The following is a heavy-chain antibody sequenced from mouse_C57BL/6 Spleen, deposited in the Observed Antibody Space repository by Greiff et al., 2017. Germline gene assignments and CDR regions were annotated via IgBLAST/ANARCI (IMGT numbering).Heavy chain of an antibody. Sequence: QVQLQQPGAELVRPGSSVKLSCKASGYSFTRSCIHWVTRRPIQGLEWIGNINPSASETHYKQKIKDKTTLTIDKSSSPAYIQLSSLTSEDSAVYYCARSGGYLYWYFDVWGTGTTVTVSS. J-gene: IGHJ1*03. V-gene: IGHV1-52*01. CDR2: INPSASET. CDR3: ARSGGYLYWYFDV. D-gene: IGHD2-3*01. CDR1: GYSFTRSC.